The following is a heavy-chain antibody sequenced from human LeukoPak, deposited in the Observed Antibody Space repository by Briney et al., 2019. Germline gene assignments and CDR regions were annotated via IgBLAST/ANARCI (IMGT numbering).Heavy chain of an antibody. CDR1: GFTFSSYG. V-gene: IGHV3-23*01. J-gene: IGHJ4*02. CDR3: VPGIMITFGGVIVPDNFDY. D-gene: IGHD3-16*02. CDR2: ISGSGGST. Sequence: GGTLRLSCAASGFTFSSYGMSWVRQAPGKGLEWVSAISGSGGSTYYADSVKGRFTISRDNSKNTLYLQMNSLRAEDTAVYYCVPGIMITFGGVIVPDNFDYWGQGTLVTVSS.